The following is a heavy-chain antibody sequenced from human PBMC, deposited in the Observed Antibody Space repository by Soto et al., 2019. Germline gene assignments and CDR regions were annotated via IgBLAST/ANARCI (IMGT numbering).Heavy chain of an antibody. V-gene: IGHV3-53*01. Sequence: EVQLVESGGGLIQPGGSLRLSCVASGLTVSHNYMAWVRQAPEMGLEWVSILYTEGTTYYAPSVKGRFTISSDSYINTLFLQMDSLTAEDTAVYYCVRPRPTGNNYGMDVWGQGTTVTVSS. D-gene: IGHD3-10*01. CDR1: GLTVSHNY. CDR3: VRPRPTGNNYGMDV. J-gene: IGHJ6*02. CDR2: LYTEGTT.